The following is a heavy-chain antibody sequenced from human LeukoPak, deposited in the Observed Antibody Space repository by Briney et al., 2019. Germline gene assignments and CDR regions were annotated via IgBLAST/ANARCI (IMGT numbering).Heavy chain of an antibody. V-gene: IGHV3-30-3*01. CDR1: GFTFSSYA. D-gene: IGHD2-2*01. CDR3: ASIFWGYCSSTSCYVDY. Sequence: GGSLRLSCAASGFTFSSYAMHWVRQAPGEGLEWVAVISYDGSIKHYTDSVKGRFTISRDNSKNTLYLQMSSLRPEDTAVYYCASIFWGYCSSTSCYVDYWGQGTLVSVSS. J-gene: IGHJ4*02. CDR2: ISYDGSIK.